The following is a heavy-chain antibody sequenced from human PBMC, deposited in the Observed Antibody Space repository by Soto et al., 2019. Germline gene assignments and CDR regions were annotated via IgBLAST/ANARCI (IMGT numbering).Heavy chain of an antibody. Sequence: GESLKISCKGSGYSFTSYWIGWVRQMPGKGLEWMGIIYPGDSGTRYSPSFQGQVTISADKSISTAYLQWSSLKASDTAMYYCARQSAESGYCSGGSCYLTDAFDIWGQGTMVTVSS. CDR2: IYPGDSGT. D-gene: IGHD2-15*01. CDR1: GYSFTSYW. V-gene: IGHV5-51*01. J-gene: IGHJ3*02. CDR3: ARQSAESGYCSGGSCYLTDAFDI.